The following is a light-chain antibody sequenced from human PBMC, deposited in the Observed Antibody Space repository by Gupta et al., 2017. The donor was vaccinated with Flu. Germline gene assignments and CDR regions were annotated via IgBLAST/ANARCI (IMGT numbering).Light chain of an antibody. CDR1: RLEDKY. Sequence: SSDPTQPPSVSLSPGQTASISCSGDRLEDKYVSWHQPKPAQSPVLDIYNDSNRPSAIRYRFSDSNSAPTVTMTIPQTQAVDEDYYHCQKWDRTSWVFGGGTKLTVL. CDR3: QKWDRTSWV. J-gene: IGLJ3*02. CDR2: NDS. V-gene: IGLV3-1*01.